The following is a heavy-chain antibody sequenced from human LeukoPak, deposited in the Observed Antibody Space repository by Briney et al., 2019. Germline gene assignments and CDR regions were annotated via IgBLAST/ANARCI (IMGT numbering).Heavy chain of an antibody. CDR3: AKHLPSVNGYYYYYYIDV. J-gene: IGHJ6*03. CDR1: AYSISSGYD. CDR2: IHLSGRR. V-gene: IGHV4-38-2*01. D-gene: IGHD6-13*01. Sequence: AGHTLSLTCPLAAYSISSGYDWAWMRQAPGWRVEWIGVIHLSGRRYYNPSLKSRVTMSVDTSKNQFSLKLTSVTAADTAVYYCAKHLPSVNGYYYYYYIDVWGKGTTVTVSS.